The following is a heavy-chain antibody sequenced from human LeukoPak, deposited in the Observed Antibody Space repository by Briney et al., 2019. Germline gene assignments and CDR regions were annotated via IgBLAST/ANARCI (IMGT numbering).Heavy chain of an antibody. Sequence: PGGSLRLSCAASGFTFSSYAMGWVRQAPGKGLEWVSGISWNSGSIGYADSVKGRFTISRDNAKNSLHLQMNSLRAEDMALYYCAKGRGGIAVDAFDIWGQGTMVTVSS. CDR3: AKGRGGIAVDAFDI. D-gene: IGHD6-19*01. V-gene: IGHV3-9*03. CDR2: ISWNSGSI. CDR1: GFTFSSYA. J-gene: IGHJ3*02.